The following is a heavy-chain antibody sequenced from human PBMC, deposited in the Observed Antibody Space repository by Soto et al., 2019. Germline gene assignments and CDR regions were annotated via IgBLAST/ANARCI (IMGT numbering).Heavy chain of an antibody. J-gene: IGHJ3*02. CDR2: INPNSGGT. D-gene: IGHD6-6*01. V-gene: IGHV1-2*04. CDR1: GYTFTGYY. CDR3: ARDSGGQLDAFDI. Sequence: ASVKVSCKASGYTFTGYYMHWVRQAPGQGLEWMGWINPNSGGTNYAQKFQGWVTMTRDTSISTAYMELSRLRSDDTAVYYGARDSGGQLDAFDIWGQGTMVTVSS.